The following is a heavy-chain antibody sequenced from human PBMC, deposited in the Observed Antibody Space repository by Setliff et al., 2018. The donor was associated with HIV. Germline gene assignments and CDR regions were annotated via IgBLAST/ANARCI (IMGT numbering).Heavy chain of an antibody. CDR3: ARAFESSAPWIDL. J-gene: IGHJ5*02. V-gene: IGHV4-34*01. D-gene: IGHD3-22*01. Sequence: SETLSLTCAVNGESLSGYSWTWIRQPPGKGLEWIGDIYHSGSSNYNPSLKTRVTISVDKSKNQFSLKLTSVTAADTAVYYCARAFESSAPWIDLWAQGTLVTVSS. CDR2: IYHSGSS. CDR1: GESLSGYS.